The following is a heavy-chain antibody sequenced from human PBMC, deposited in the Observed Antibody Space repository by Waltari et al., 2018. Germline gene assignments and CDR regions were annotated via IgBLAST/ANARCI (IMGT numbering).Heavy chain of an antibody. CDR3: GTRYT. CDR2: ISAGGEDT. D-gene: IGHD3-9*01. V-gene: IGHV3-23*01. J-gene: IGHJ4*02. Sequence: EVQLLESGGGLVQPGGSLRLSCAASGFLFSSNGMNWFRQAPGKGLEGVSGISAGGEDTYYAESVEGRFTISRDNSKNTLYVQLSSLTAQDTAVYYCGTRYTWGQGTLVTVSS. CDR1: GFLFSSNG.